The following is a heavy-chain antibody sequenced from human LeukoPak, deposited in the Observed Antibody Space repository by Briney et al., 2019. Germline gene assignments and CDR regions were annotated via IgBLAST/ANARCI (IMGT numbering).Heavy chain of an antibody. J-gene: IGHJ4*02. D-gene: IGHD1-1*01. V-gene: IGHV3-66*01. CDR1: GFTVSSNY. Sequence: GGSLRLSCAASGFTVSSNYMSWVRQAPGKGLEWVSVIYGGVNTVYADSVKGRFTISRDDSKNTLYLQMNSLRAEDTAVYYCAKSLKTGFLFDYWGQGTLVTVSS. CDR2: IYGGVNT. CDR3: AKSLKTGFLFDY.